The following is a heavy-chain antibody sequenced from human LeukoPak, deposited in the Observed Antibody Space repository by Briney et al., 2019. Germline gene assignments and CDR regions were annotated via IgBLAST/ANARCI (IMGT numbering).Heavy chain of an antibody. CDR1: GFTFSYYA. V-gene: IGHV3-23*01. CDR3: AKDLKEGFCSTTSCYGIDS. CDR2: ISGSGDST. J-gene: IGHJ4*02. D-gene: IGHD2-2*01. Sequence: GGSLRLSCAASGFTFSYYAMSWVRQAPGKGLEWVSAISGSGDSTNYADSVKGRFTLSRDNSKNTLFLQMNSLRAEDTALYYCAKDLKEGFCSTTSCYGIDSWGQGTLVTVSS.